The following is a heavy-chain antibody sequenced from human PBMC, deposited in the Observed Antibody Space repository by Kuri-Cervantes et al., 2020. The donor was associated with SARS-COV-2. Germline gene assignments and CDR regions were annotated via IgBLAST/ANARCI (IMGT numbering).Heavy chain of an antibody. V-gene: IGHV3-30-3*01. CDR1: GFTFSSYA. CDR2: ISHDGSNK. D-gene: IGHD2-21*01. Sequence: GESLKISCAASGFTFSSYAIHWVRQAPGKGLEWVAFISHDGSNKYYADSVKGRFTISRDNSKNTLYLHMKSLRSEDTAMYYCAKDRVGVQDFWGQGTLVTVSS. J-gene: IGHJ4*02. CDR3: AKDRVGVQDF.